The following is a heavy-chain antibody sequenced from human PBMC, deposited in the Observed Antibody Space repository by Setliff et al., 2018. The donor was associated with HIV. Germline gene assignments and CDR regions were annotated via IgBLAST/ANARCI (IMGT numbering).Heavy chain of an antibody. V-gene: IGHV5-51*01. Sequence: GESLKISCKGSGYSFTTYWIGWVRQMPGKGLEWMGIIYPGDSDTKYSPSFQGQVLISADNSVNTAYLQWNTLKSSDTAMYYCAREIRTIEGGALDIWGQGTSVTVSS. CDR3: AREIRTIEGGALDI. J-gene: IGHJ3*02. D-gene: IGHD3-16*01. CDR1: GYSFTTYW. CDR2: IYPGDSDT.